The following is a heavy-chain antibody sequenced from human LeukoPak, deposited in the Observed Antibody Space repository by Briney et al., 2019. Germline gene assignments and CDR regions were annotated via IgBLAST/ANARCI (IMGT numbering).Heavy chain of an antibody. CDR3: ARDPRIVVVPEAHPIDYFDT. V-gene: IGHV4-59*12. CDR2: IYYSGST. CDR1: GGSISSYY. D-gene: IGHD2-2*01. J-gene: IGHJ5*02. Sequence: SETLSLTCTVSGGSISSYYWSWIRQPPGKGLEWIGYIYYSGSTNYNPSLKSRVTMSLDTLKNQLSLKVTSVTAADTAVYYCARDPRIVVVPEAHPIDYFDTWGQGILVTVSS.